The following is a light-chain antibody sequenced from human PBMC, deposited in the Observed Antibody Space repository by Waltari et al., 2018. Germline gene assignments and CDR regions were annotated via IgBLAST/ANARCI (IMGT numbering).Light chain of an antibody. V-gene: IGLV3-25*03. CDR2: KDS. Sequence: SYDLTQPPSLSVSPGQTARITCSGHALPMHAAHWYQQKPGQAPVLVIDKDSERPSEIPERFSGSSSGTTVTLTISGVQAEDEADYYCQSGDSSGNVVFGGGTKLTVL. CDR3: QSGDSSGNVV. J-gene: IGLJ2*01. CDR1: ALPMHA.